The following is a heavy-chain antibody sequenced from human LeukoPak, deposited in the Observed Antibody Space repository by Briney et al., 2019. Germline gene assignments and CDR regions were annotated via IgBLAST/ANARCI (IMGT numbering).Heavy chain of an antibody. J-gene: IGHJ4*02. V-gene: IGHV3-21*01. CDR1: GFTFSSYS. CDR3: ASARGYSYSLLDY. CDR2: ISISSSYI. Sequence: GGSLRLSCAASGFTFSSYSMNWVRQAPGKGLEWVSSISISSSYIYYADSVKGRFTISRDNAKNSLYLQKNNLRVEDTAIYYCASARGYSYSLLDYWGQGTLVTVSS. D-gene: IGHD5-18*01.